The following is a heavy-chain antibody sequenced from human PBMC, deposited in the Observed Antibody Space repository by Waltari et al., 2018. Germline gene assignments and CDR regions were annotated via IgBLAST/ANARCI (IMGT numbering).Heavy chain of an antibody. D-gene: IGHD3-3*01. J-gene: IGHJ5*02. CDR3: ARGRDVFANFDYNWFDP. CDR2: VNPKSGDT. V-gene: IGHV1-8*02. Sequence: QVQLVQSGAEVLRPGASVKVSCQASGYTFINYEINWVRQAAGQGLEWMGWVNPKSGDTAYAQKVQGRITMTWDTSISTAYMELSNLRSDDTAVLYCARGRDVFANFDYNWFDPWGQGTLVTVSS. CDR1: GYTFINYE.